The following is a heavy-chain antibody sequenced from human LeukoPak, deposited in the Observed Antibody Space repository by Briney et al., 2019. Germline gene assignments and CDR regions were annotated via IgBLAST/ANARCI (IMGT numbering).Heavy chain of an antibody. V-gene: IGHV3-13*01. D-gene: IGHD6-13*01. Sequence: GGSLRLSCAASGLTFSSYDIHWVRQATGKGLEWVSGIGTAGEIYYPGSVKGRFTISRENAKNSLYLQMNSLRAGDTAVYYCARAAYSSTWYSRYFDLWGRGTLVTVSS. J-gene: IGHJ2*01. CDR3: ARAAYSSTWYSRYFDL. CDR2: IGTAGEI. CDR1: GLTFSSYD.